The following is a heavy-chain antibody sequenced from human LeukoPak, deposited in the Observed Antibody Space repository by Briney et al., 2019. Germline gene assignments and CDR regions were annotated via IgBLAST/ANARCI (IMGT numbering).Heavy chain of an antibody. D-gene: IGHD6-19*01. CDR1: GFTFSSYE. J-gene: IGHJ4*02. CDR2: ISSSGSTI. Sequence: PGGSLRLSCAASGFTFSSYEMNWVRQAPGKGLEWVSYISSSGSTIYYADSVKGRFTISRDNAKNSLYLQMNSLRAEDTAVYYCASSPDQWLADYFDYWGQGTLVTVSS. V-gene: IGHV3-48*03. CDR3: ASSPDQWLADYFDY.